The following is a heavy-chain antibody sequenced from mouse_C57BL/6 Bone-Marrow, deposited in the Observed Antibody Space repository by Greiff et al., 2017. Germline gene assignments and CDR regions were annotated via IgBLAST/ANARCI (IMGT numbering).Heavy chain of an antibody. Sequence: EVKVVESGGGLVQPGGSLKLSCAASGFTFSDYYMYWVRQTPEKRLVWVAYISNGGGSTYYPDTVKGRFTISRDNAKNTLYLQMSRLKSEDTAMYYCAREEGVREGFAYWGQGTLVTVSA. CDR1: GFTFSDYY. V-gene: IGHV5-12*01. CDR2: ISNGGGST. CDR3: AREEGVREGFAY. J-gene: IGHJ3*01. D-gene: IGHD2-2*01.